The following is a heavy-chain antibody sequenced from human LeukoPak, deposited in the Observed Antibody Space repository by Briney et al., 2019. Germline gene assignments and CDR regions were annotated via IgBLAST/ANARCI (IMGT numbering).Heavy chain of an antibody. J-gene: IGHJ4*02. Sequence: GGSLRLSCAASGFTFSIYAMTWVRQAPGRGLEWVSAISGSGGYTYYAGSVKGRFTISRDNSKNTVYLQMNSLRAEDTAVYYCARGYGSDWYVLYWGQGTLVTVSS. CDR1: GFTFSIYA. V-gene: IGHV3-23*01. CDR2: ISGSGGYT. D-gene: IGHD6-19*01. CDR3: ARGYGSDWYVLY.